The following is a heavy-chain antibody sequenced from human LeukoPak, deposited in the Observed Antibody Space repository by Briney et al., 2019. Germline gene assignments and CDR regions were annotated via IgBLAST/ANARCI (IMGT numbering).Heavy chain of an antibody. CDR3: AKYCSGGNCYSGLY. V-gene: IGHV3-66*01. Sequence: GGSLRLSCAASGFTVSSNYMSWVRQAPGKGLEWVSVIYSGGSTYYADSVKGRFTISRDNSKNTLYLQMNSLRAEDTAVYYCAKYCSGGNCYSGLYWGQGTLVTVSS. CDR1: GFTVSSNY. CDR2: IYSGGST. D-gene: IGHD2-15*01. J-gene: IGHJ4*02.